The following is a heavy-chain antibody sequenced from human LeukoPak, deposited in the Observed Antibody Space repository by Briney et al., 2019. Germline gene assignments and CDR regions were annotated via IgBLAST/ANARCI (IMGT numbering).Heavy chain of an antibody. CDR3: ARDSSSTVTTFLYYYYMDV. CDR1: GFTFSSYA. Sequence: GGSLRLSCAASGFTFSSYATSWVRQAPGKGLEWVSYISSSSSTIYYADSVKGRFTISRDNAKNSLYLQMNSLRAENTAVYYCARDSSSTVTTFLYYYYMDVWGKGTTVTVSS. CDR2: ISSSSSTI. J-gene: IGHJ6*03. D-gene: IGHD4-17*01. V-gene: IGHV3-48*01.